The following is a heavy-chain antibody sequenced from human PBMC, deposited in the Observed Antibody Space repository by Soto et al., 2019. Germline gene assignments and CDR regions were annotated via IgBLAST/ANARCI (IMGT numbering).Heavy chain of an antibody. CDR3: ARGLRTIPGVRGGNKYYYYYGMHV. D-gene: IGHD1-1*01. CDR2: MNPNSGNT. J-gene: IGHJ6*02. V-gene: IGHV1-8*01. CDR1: GYTFTSYD. Sequence: ASVKVSCKASGYTFTSYDINWVRQATGQGLEWMGWMNPNSGNTGYAQKFQGRVTMTRNTSISTAYMELSSLRSEDTAVYYCARGLRTIPGVRGGNKYYYYYGMHVWGQGTTVTVSS.